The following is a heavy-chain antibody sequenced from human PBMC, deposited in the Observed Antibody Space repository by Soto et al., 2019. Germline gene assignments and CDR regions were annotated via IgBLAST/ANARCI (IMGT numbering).Heavy chain of an antibody. V-gene: IGHV1-3*01. J-gene: IGHJ1*01. Sequence: ASVKVSCKASGYTFTSYAMRWVRQAPGQRLEWMGWINAGNGNTKYSQKFQGRVTITRDTSASTAYMELSSLRSEDTAVYYCAREGIFCYSKTGPLPFYAWGQGTLVPVSS. CDR3: AREGIFCYSKTGPLPFYA. CDR1: GYTFTSYA. D-gene: IGHD2-15*01. CDR2: INAGNGNT.